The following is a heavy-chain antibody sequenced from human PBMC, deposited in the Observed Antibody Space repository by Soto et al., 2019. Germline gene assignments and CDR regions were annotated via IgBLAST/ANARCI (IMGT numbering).Heavy chain of an antibody. CDR1: GVTFSNYW. V-gene: IGHV3-7*01. CDR2: IRQDGGDK. Sequence: PGVSLRHSCVASGVTFSNYWMGWVRQAPGKRLEWVANIRQDGGDKRDLDSVKGRFTISRDTSKSILYLQMNRLRPEDTAVYKCANDLRTTISDYGMVCWGQGTTVTVFS. J-gene: IGHJ6*02. CDR3: ANDLRTTISDYGMVC. D-gene: IGHD1-1*01.